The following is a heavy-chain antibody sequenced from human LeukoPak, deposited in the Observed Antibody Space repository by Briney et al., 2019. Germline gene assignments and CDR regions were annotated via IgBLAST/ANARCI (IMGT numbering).Heavy chain of an antibody. Sequence: SVKVSCKASGYTFTSYGISWVRQAPGQGLEWMGWISAYNGNTNYAQKLQGRVTMTTDTSTSTACMELRSLRSDDTAVYYCARDRTYYYGSGSDYWGQGTLVTVSS. J-gene: IGHJ4*02. V-gene: IGHV1-18*04. CDR3: ARDRTYYYGSGSDY. CDR1: GYTFTSYG. CDR2: ISAYNGNT. D-gene: IGHD3-10*01.